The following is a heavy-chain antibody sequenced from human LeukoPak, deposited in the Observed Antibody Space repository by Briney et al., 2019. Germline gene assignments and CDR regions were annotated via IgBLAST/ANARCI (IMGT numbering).Heavy chain of an antibody. CDR2: IYYSGST. CDR3: ARVLYYDFWSGYLWYFDL. Sequence: SETLSLTCTVSGGSISSYYWSWIRLPPGKGLGWIGYIYYSGSTNYNPSLKSRVTISVDTSKNQFSLKLSSVTAADTAVYYCARVLYYDFWSGYLWYFDLWGRGTLVTVSS. J-gene: IGHJ2*01. D-gene: IGHD3-3*01. V-gene: IGHV4-59*01. CDR1: GGSISSYY.